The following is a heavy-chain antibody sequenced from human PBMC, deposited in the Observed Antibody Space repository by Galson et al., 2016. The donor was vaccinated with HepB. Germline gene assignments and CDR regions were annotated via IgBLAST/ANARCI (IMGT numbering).Heavy chain of an antibody. CDR1: GDSVSSNSAA. V-gene: IGHV6-1*01. CDR3: ARDSSSGYVIDAFDI. CDR2: TYYRSKWYN. Sequence: CAISGDSVSSNSAAWHWIRQSPSRGLEWLGRTYYRSKWYNDYTVSAKGRITINPDTSKNQFSLQLNSVTPEDTAVYYCARDSSSGYVIDAFDIWGQGTMVTVSS. J-gene: IGHJ3*02. D-gene: IGHD5-12*01.